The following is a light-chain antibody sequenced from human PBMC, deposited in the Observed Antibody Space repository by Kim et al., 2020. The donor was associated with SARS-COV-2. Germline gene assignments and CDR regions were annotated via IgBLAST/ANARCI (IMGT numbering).Light chain of an antibody. CDR2: AVT. CDR1: SSDVGGYNY. V-gene: IGLV2-11*01. J-gene: IGLJ3*02. Sequence: GQSVTISCTGTSSDVGGYNYVSWYQLHPGKAPKLMIYAVTEWPSGVPDRFSGSKSGNTAFLTISGLQAEDEADYYCSSYADSSSLLFGGGTQLTVL. CDR3: SSYADSSSLL.